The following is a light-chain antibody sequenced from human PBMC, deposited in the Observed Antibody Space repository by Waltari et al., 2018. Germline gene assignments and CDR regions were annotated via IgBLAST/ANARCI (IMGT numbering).Light chain of an antibody. V-gene: IGLV2-18*02. J-gene: IGLJ3*02. CDR3: SSYTSSSTWV. Sequence: QSALTQPPSVSGSPGQSVTISCTGTSSDIGNYNRVSWYQQPPGPAPKLMIYDVTNRPSGVPARFSGSKSGKTASLTISGLHAEDEADYYCSSYTSSSTWVFGGGTKLTVL. CDR1: SSDIGNYNR. CDR2: DVT.